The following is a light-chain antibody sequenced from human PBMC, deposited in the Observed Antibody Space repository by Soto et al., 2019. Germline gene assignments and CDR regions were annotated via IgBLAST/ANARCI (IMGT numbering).Light chain of an antibody. V-gene: IGKV2-28*01. CDR3: MQALQTPLT. CDR2: LGS. CDR1: QSLLHSDGYNY. Sequence: DIVMTQSPLSLPVTPGEPASISCRSSQSLLHSDGYNYLDWFVQRPGQSPQLLFYLGSSRASGVPDRFSGSGSGTDFTLKISRVEAEDVGVYYCMQALQTPLTFGGGTKVDIK. J-gene: IGKJ4*01.